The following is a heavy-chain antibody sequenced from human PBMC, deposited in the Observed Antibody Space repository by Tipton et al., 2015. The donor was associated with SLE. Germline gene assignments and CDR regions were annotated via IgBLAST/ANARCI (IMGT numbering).Heavy chain of an antibody. V-gene: IGHV3-7*04. CDR3: ARGDANSGDY. CDR1: GFTFSDYV. CDR2: INQDGSEK. Sequence: SLRLSCLASGFTFSDYVVTWVRQAPGKGLEWVANINQDGSEKNYVDSVRGRFTISRDNANNSLYLQMNSLRDEDTAVYYCARGDANSGDYWGQGTLATVSS. J-gene: IGHJ4*02. D-gene: IGHD5-24*01.